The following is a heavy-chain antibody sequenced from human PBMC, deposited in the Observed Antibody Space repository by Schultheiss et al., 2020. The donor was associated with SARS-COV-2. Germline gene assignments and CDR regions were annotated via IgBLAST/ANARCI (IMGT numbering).Heavy chain of an antibody. Sequence: GGSLRLSCAASGFTFSSYWMHWVRQAPGKGLVWVSRINSDGSSTSYADSVKGRFTISRDNAKNSLYLQMTGLTVEDTAVYYCTRFRLGDNWNDDLSWGRGTLVTVSS. CDR1: GFTFSSYW. V-gene: IGHV3-74*01. CDR3: TRFRLGDNWNDDLS. CDR2: INSDGSST. D-gene: IGHD1-1*01. J-gene: IGHJ4*02.